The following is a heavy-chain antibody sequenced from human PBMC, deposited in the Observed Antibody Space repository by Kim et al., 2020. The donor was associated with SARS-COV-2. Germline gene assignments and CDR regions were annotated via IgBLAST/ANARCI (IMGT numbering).Heavy chain of an antibody. V-gene: IGHV4-34*01. CDR2: INHSGST. J-gene: IGHJ4*02. Sequence: SETLSLTCAVYGGSFSGYYWSWIRQPPGKGLEWIGEINHSGSTNYNPSLKSRVTISVDTSKNQFSLKLSSVTAADTAVYYCARKTAASVSGFDYWGQGTLVTVSS. CDR1: GGSFSGYY. CDR3: ARKTAASVSGFDY. D-gene: IGHD2-15*01.